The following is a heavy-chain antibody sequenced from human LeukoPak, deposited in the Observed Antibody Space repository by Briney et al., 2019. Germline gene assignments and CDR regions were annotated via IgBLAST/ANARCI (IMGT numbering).Heavy chain of an antibody. Sequence: SVKVSCKASGGTFSSYAISWVRQAPGQGLEWMGRIIPIFGIANYAQKFQGRVTITADESTSTAYMELSSLRSEDTAVYYCVYGYSSGWEYFDYWGQGTLVTVSS. CDR3: VYGYSSGWEYFDY. CDR1: GGTFSSYA. V-gene: IGHV1-69*13. J-gene: IGHJ4*02. CDR2: IIPIFGIA. D-gene: IGHD6-19*01.